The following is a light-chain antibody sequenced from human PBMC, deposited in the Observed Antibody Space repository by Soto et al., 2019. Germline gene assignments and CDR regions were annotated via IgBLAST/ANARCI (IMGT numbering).Light chain of an antibody. Sequence: QSALTQPASVSGSPGQSITISCTGSNSDIGGHNYVSWYQQHPGKVPKLMIFAVTNRPSGVSTRFSGSKSGNTASLTISGLHAEDEADYYCSTYTTSGPWVFGGWTKLTVL. CDR2: AVT. CDR3: STYTTSGPWV. V-gene: IGLV2-14*01. CDR1: NSDIGGHNY. J-gene: IGLJ3*02.